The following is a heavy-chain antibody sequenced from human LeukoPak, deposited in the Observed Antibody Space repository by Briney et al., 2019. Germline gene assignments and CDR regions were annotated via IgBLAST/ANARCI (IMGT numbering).Heavy chain of an antibody. D-gene: IGHD3-3*01. Sequence: SETLSLTCTVSGGSISSYYWSWIRQPPGKGLEWIGYIYYSGSTYYNPSLKSRVTISVDTPKNQFSLKLSSVTAADTAVYYCASNEYYDFWSGPPFDYWGQGTLVTVSS. CDR3: ASNEYYDFWSGPPFDY. V-gene: IGHV4-59*04. CDR1: GGSISSYY. CDR2: IYYSGST. J-gene: IGHJ4*02.